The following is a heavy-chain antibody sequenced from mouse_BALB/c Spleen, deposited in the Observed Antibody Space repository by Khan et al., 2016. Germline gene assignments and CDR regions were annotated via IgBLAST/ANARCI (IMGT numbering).Heavy chain of an antibody. Sequence: QIQLVQSGPELKKPGETVKISCKASGYTFTDYSMHWVKQAPGKGLKWMGWINTETGEPTYADDFKGRFAFSLETSASTAYLQINNLNNEDTATYLCASGVRGAIDYWGQGTSVTVSS. CDR3: ASGVRGAIDY. D-gene: IGHD2-14*01. CDR1: GYTFTDYS. CDR2: INTETGEP. V-gene: IGHV9-2-1*01. J-gene: IGHJ4*01.